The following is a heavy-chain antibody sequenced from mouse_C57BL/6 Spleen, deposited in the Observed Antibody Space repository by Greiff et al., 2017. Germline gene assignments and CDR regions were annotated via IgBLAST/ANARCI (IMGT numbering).Heavy chain of an antibody. CDR2: IWRGGST. CDR1: GFSLTSYG. J-gene: IGHJ4*01. V-gene: IGHV2-5*01. D-gene: IGHD1-1*01. CDR3: AKNYYGSSHEGYAMDY. Sequence: QVQLKESGPGLVQPSQSLSITCTVSGFSLTSYGVHWVRQSPGKGLEWLGVIWRGGSTDYNAAFMSRLSITNDNSKSQVFFKMNSLQADDTAIYYCAKNYYGSSHEGYAMDYWGQGTSVTGSS.